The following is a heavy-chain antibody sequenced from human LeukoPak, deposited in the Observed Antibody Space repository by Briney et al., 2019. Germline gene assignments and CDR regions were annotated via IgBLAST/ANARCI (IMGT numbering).Heavy chain of an antibody. V-gene: IGHV4-39*07. Sequence: SETLSLTCTVSGGSISSSSYYWGWIRQPPGKGLEWIGEINHSGSTNYNPSLKSRVTISVDTSKNQFSLKLSSVTAADTAVYYCARGPGYSRSWYVYWGRGTTVTVSS. CDR1: GGSISSSSYY. J-gene: IGHJ6*02. CDR3: ARGPGYSRSWYVY. CDR2: INHSGST. D-gene: IGHD6-13*01.